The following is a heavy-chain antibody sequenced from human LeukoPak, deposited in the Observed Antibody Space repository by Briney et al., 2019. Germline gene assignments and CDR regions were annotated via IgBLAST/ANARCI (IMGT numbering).Heavy chain of an antibody. CDR1: GYSISSDYY. J-gene: IGHJ5*02. V-gene: IGHV4-38-2*02. D-gene: IGHD1-26*01. Sequence: SDTLSLTRAVSGYSISSDYYWGWIRQPPGKGLGWNGDIYHSGTPYYNPSLESRVTISVDTSKNQFPLKLSSVTAPAPAGYYCARDGDSGSYYNWFDPWGEGNLVTVSS. CDR3: ARDGDSGSYYNWFDP. CDR2: IYHSGTP.